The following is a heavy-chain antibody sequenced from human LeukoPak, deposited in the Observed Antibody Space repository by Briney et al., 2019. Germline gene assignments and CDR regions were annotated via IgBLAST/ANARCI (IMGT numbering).Heavy chain of an antibody. J-gene: IGHJ4*02. CDR3: ARAGSSSWYGYYFDY. D-gene: IGHD6-13*01. CDR2: ISSSSSYI. CDR1: GFTFSSYS. Sequence: GGSLRLSCAASGFTFSSYSMNWVRQAPGKGLEWVSSISSSSSYIYYADSVKGRFTISRDNAKNSLYLQMNSLRAEDTALYYCARAGSSSWYGYYFDYWGQGTLVTVSS. V-gene: IGHV3-21*04.